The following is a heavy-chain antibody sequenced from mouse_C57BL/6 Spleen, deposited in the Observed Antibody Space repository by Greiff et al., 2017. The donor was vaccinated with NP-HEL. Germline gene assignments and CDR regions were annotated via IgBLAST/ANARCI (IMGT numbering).Heavy chain of an antibody. D-gene: IGHD3-2*02. CDR1: GYTFTSYG. CDR2: IYPRSGNT. V-gene: IGHV1-81*01. J-gene: IGHJ2*01. Sequence: QVQLQQSGAELARPGASVKLSCKASGYTFTSYGISWVKQRTGQGLEWIGEIYPRSGNTYYNEKFKGKATLTADKSSSTAYMELRSLTSEDSAVYFCAREGGTAQATPFGYWGQGTTLTVSS. CDR3: AREGGTAQATPFGY.